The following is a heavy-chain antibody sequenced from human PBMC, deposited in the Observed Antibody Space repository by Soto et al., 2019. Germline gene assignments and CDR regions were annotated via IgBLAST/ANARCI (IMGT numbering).Heavy chain of an antibody. CDR1: GFTFSSYG. D-gene: IGHD6-19*01. V-gene: IGHV3-30*18. J-gene: IGHJ6*02. CDR2: ISYDGSNK. CDR3: AKRGILAVAGTTDYYYYGMDV. Sequence: GGSLRLSCAASGFTFSSYGMHWVRQAPGKGLEWVAVISYDGSNKYYADSVKGRFTISRDNSKNTLYLQMNSLRAEDTAVYYCAKRGILAVAGTTDYYYYGMDVWGQGTTVTVSS.